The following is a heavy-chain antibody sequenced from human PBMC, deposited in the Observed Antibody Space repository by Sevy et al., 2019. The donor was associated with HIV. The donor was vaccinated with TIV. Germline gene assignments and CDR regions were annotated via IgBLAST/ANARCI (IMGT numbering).Heavy chain of an antibody. D-gene: IGHD5-12*01. J-gene: IGHJ3*02. CDR3: ARERGGYDLGDAFDI. CDR2: IKQDGSDK. V-gene: IGHV3-7*01. Sequence: GGSLRLSCAASGFSFSIYWMTWVRQAPGKGLEWVANIKQDGSDKYYVDSVKGRFTISRDNAKNSLYLQMNSLRAEETAVYYCARERGGYDLGDAFDIWGQGTMVTVSS. CDR1: GFSFSIYW.